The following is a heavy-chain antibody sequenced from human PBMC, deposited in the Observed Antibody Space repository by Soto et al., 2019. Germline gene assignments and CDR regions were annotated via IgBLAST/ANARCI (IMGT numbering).Heavy chain of an antibody. J-gene: IGHJ5*02. CDR2: ITGDTLEA. V-gene: IGHV1-18*01. CDR3: ARDRPTDH. CDR1: GYTFNRYA. Sequence: QVQLVQSGAEVRKPGASVTVSCKASGYTFNRYAISWLRQAPGQGPEWMGWITGDTLEAIYARKFQGRVTLTRNTSTSTVYMELRSLRDDDTAVYYCARDRPTDHWGQGTLVTVSS.